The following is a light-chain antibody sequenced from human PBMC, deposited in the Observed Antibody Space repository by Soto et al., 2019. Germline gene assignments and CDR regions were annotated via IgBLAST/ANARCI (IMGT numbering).Light chain of an antibody. Sequence: QSALTQPASVSASPGQSIAISCTGASSDIGSQNLVSWYQQHPGKAPKLVIYEGSKRPSGVSDRFSGSKSANTASLTISGLQAEDEADYYCGSYAGRKNFYDFVTGTKVTVL. V-gene: IGLV2-23*03. CDR2: EGS. CDR3: GSYAGRKNFYD. CDR1: SSDIGSQNL. J-gene: IGLJ1*01.